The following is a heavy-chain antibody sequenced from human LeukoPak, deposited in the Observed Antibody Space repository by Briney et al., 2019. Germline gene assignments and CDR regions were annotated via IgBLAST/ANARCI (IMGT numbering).Heavy chain of an antibody. CDR3: ARALPPAY. J-gene: IGHJ4*02. Sequence: SETLSLTCAVYGGSFSGYYWSWIRQPPGKGLEWIGEINHSGSTNYNPSLKSRVTISVDTSKNQFPLKLSSVTAADTAVYYCARALPPAYWGQGTLVTVSS. CDR1: GGSFSGYY. CDR2: INHSGST. V-gene: IGHV4-34*01.